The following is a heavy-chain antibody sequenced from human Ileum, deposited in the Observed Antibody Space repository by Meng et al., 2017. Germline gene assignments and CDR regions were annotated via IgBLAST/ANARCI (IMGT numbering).Heavy chain of an antibody. Sequence: GQLQESGPVRGRPPATRSLTCTVSGGSVSSASYYWSWIRQPPGKGLEWIGLIHYSGSRNYNPSLKSQVTMSVDTSKNQVSLRLTSVTAADTAVYYCARFYGSGTFEVHNYWGQGTLVTVSS. D-gene: IGHD3-10*01. CDR3: ARFYGSGTFEVHNY. J-gene: IGHJ4*02. CDR2: IHYSGSR. CDR1: GGSVSSASYY. V-gene: IGHV4-61*01.